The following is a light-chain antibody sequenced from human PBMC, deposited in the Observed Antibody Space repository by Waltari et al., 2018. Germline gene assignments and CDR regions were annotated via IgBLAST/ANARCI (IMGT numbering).Light chain of an antibody. CDR3: QHYDNLPPT. Sequence: DIQMTQSPSSLSASVGDRVTITCQESQDIRNYLNWYQQKTGKAPKLLIYDASNLQTGVPSRFSGSGSGTDFTFTISRLQPEDFATYYCQHYDNLPPTFGQGTRLDIK. V-gene: IGKV1-33*01. J-gene: IGKJ5*01. CDR2: DAS. CDR1: QDIRNY.